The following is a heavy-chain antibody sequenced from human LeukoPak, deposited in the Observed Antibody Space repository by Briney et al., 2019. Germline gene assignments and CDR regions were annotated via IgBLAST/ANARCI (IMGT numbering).Heavy chain of an antibody. CDR2: ISGSGGST. J-gene: IGHJ4*02. Sequence: PGGSLRLSCAASGFTFSSYAMGWVRQAPGKGLEWVSAISGSGGSTYYAGSVKGRFTISRDNSKNTLYLQMNSLRAEDTAVYYCASLSSGWYLFDYWGQGTLVTVSS. D-gene: IGHD6-19*01. V-gene: IGHV3-23*01. CDR3: ASLSSGWYLFDY. CDR1: GFTFSSYA.